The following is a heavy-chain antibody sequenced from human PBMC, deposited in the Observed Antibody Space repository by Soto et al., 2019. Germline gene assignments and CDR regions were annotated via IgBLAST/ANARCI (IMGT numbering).Heavy chain of an antibody. CDR1: GGTFSSYA. Sequence: ASVKVSCKASGGTFSSYAISWVRQAPGQGLEWMGGIIPIFGTANYAQKFQGRVTITADESTSTAYMELRSLRSDDTAVYYCARGSYDFWSGYYPFDYWGQGTLVTVSS. D-gene: IGHD3-3*01. V-gene: IGHV1-69*13. CDR2: IIPIFGTA. CDR3: ARGSYDFWSGYYPFDY. J-gene: IGHJ4*02.